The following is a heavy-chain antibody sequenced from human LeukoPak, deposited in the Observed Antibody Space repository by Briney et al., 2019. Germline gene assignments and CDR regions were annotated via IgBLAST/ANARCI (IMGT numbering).Heavy chain of an antibody. J-gene: IGHJ6*04. CDR1: GFTFSSYA. Sequence: PGRSLRLSCAASGFTFSSYAMHWVRQAPGTGLEWVALTSYDGGNKYYADSVQGRFTISRDNSKNTLHLQMNSLRPEDTAVYCCARDRVRGLIVFGGMDVWGKGTTVTVSS. V-gene: IGHV3-30*04. D-gene: IGHD3-10*01. CDR2: TSYDGGNK. CDR3: ARDRVRGLIVFGGMDV.